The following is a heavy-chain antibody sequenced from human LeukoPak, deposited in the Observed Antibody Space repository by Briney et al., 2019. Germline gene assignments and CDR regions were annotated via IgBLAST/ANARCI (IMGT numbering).Heavy chain of an antibody. V-gene: IGHV4-59*12. CDR2: IYYSGST. CDR3: ARGRYFDY. J-gene: IGHJ4*02. Sequence: SETLSLTCTVSGGSINTYFWSWIRQPRGKGLEWIGYIYYSGSTNYNPSLKSRLTMSVDTSKNQFSLKLSSVTAADTAVYYCARGRYFDYWGQGILVTVSS. CDR1: GGSINTYF.